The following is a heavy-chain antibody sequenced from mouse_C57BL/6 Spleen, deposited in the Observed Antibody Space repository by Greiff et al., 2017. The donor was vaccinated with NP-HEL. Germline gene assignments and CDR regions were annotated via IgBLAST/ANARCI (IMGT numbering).Heavy chain of an antibody. V-gene: IGHV1-42*01. CDR1: GYSFTGYY. CDR3: ATGHGSSYGYFDV. Sequence: EVQLQQSGPELVKPGASVKISCKASGYSFTGYYMNWVKQSPEKSLEWIGEINPSTGGTTYNQKFKAKATLTVDKSSSTAYMQLKSLTSEDSAGYYCATGHGSSYGYFDVWGTGTTVTVSS. CDR2: INPSTGGT. J-gene: IGHJ1*03. D-gene: IGHD1-1*01.